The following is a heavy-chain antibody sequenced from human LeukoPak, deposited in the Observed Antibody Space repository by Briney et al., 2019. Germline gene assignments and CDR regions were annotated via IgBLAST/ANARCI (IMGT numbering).Heavy chain of an antibody. CDR2: ISGGAGVT. Sequence: GGSLRLSCAASGFTFSSYAMSWVRQAPGKGLEWVSFISGGAGVTYYTDSVKGRFTISRDNSKTTLSLRMNSLRAEDTAVYYCAKSFDSSSWFYFDYWGQGTPVTVSS. D-gene: IGHD6-13*01. J-gene: IGHJ4*02. V-gene: IGHV3-23*01. CDR1: GFTFSSYA. CDR3: AKSFDSSSWFYFDY.